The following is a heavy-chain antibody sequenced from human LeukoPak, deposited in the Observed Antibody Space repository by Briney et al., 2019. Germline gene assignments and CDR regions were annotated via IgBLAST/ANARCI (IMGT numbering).Heavy chain of an antibody. V-gene: IGHV1-2*02. CDR3: ARNDYGDPFDY. CDR2: INPNSGGT. D-gene: IGHD4-17*01. Sequence: ASVTVSYKASGYTFTGYYMHWVRQAPGQGREWMGWINPNSGGTNYAQKFQGRVTMTRDTSISTAYMELSRLRSDDTAVYYCARNDYGDPFDYWGQGTLVTVSS. CDR1: GYTFTGYY. J-gene: IGHJ4*02.